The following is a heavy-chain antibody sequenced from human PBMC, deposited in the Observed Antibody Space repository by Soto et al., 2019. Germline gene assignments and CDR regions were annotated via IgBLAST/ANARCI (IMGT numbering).Heavy chain of an antibody. CDR3: AKGGRQWLVTSDFNY. CDR1: GFTFSDYA. V-gene: IGHV3-30*18. J-gene: IGHJ4*02. Sequence: VQLVESGGGVVQPGRSLRLSCTASGFTFSDYAMHWVRQAPGKGLEWVAVVSHDGRNTHYADSVKGRFTISRDSSKNTVSLEMTSLRAEDTAVYYCAKGGRQWLVTSDFNYWGQGSLVTVSS. CDR2: VSHDGRNT. D-gene: IGHD6-19*01.